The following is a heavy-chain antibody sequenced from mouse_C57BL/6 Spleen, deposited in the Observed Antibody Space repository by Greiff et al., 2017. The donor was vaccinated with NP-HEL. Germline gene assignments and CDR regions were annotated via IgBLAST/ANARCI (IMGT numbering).Heavy chain of an antibody. CDR2: ISYDGSN. CDR3: ATYDYSAWFAY. V-gene: IGHV3-6*01. Sequence: EVKLVESGPGLVKPSQSLSLTCSVTGYSITSGYYWNWIRQFPGNKLEWMGYISYDGSNNYNPSLKNRISITRDTSKNQFFLKLNSVTTEDTATYYCATYDYSAWFAYWGQGTLVTVSA. J-gene: IGHJ3*01. D-gene: IGHD2-4*01. CDR1: GYSITSGYY.